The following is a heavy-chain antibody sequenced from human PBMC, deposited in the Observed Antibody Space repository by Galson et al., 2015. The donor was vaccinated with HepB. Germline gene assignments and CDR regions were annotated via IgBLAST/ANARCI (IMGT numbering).Heavy chain of an antibody. Sequence: SVKVSCKASGYTLTSYYMHWVRQAPGQGLEWMGIINPSGGSTSYAQKFQGRVTMTRDTSTSTVYMELSSLRSEDTAVYYCARPRIAAAGSLDYWGQGTLVTVSS. V-gene: IGHV1-46*01. D-gene: IGHD6-13*01. CDR1: GYTLTSYY. J-gene: IGHJ4*02. CDR3: ARPRIAAAGSLDY. CDR2: INPSGGST.